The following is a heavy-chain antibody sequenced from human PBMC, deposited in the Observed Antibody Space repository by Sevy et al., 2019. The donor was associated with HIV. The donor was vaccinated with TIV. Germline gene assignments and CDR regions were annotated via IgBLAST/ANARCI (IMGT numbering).Heavy chain of an antibody. D-gene: IGHD3-3*01. V-gene: IGHV3-7*01. J-gene: IGHJ4*02. CDR2: IKQDGSEQ. Sequence: GGSLRLSCAASGFSFSSYWMSWVRQAPGKGLEWVANIKQDGSEQYYVDSVKGRFTISRDNAKNSLDLQMNSLRAEDTALYYCATDLFSGTNFWGQRTLVTVSS. CDR3: ATDLFSGTNF. CDR1: GFSFSSYW.